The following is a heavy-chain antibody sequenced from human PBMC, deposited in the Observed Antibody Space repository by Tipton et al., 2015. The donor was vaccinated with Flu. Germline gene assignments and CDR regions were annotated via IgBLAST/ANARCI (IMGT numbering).Heavy chain of an antibody. V-gene: IGHV4-39*07. CDR3: ARMMLTQYSYHTMDV. D-gene: IGHD2-15*01. CDR2: IYYSGTT. J-gene: IGHJ6*02. Sequence: TLSLTCNVSGGSITIRGYCWGWFRRPPGKGLEYIGTIYYSGTTYHNPSLKSRLSLSMDASRNQFSLGLSSVTDADTAVYYCARMMLTQYSYHTMDVWGQGTAVAVAS. CDR1: GGSITIRGYC.